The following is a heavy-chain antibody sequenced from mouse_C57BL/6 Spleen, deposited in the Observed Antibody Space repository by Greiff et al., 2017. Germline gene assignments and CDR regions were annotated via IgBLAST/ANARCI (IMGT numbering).Heavy chain of an antibody. CDR3: ARLRDYALYYFDY. CDR2: IYPGSGST. J-gene: IGHJ2*01. V-gene: IGHV1-55*01. CDR1: GYTFTSYW. Sequence: QVQLQQSGAELVKPGASVKMSCKASGYTFTSYWITWVKQRPGQGLEWIGDIYPGSGSTNYNEKFKSKATLTVDTSSSTAYMQLSSLPSEDSAVYYCARLRDYALYYFDYWGQGTTLTVSS. D-gene: IGHD2-4*01.